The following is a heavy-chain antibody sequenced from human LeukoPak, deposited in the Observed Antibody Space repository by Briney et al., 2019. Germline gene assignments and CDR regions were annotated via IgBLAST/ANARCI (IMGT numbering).Heavy chain of an antibody. CDR3: ARDNYYGSGIPDY. CDR2: IKLEVREK. CDR1: GFTLSSYW. Sequence: PGGSLRLSCAASGFTLSSYWMSSVRQAPGKGLEWVANIKLEVREKTYVHSVKDRFTISIDNAKKSLYLQMNSLRAEDTAVYYCARDNYYGSGIPDYWGQGALVTVSS. V-gene: IGHV3-7*01. J-gene: IGHJ4*02. D-gene: IGHD3-10*01.